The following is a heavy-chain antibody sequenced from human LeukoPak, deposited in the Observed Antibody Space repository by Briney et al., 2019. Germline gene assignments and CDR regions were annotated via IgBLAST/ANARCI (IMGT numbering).Heavy chain of an antibody. Sequence: GGSLRLSCAASGFTFSNYAMSWVRQAPGKGLEWVSAISGGGGTTYYADSVKGRFTISRDNSKNTLYLQMNSLRAEDTAVYYCAKAGDYVWGSYRYPEYWGQGTLVTASS. D-gene: IGHD3-16*02. CDR3: AKAGDYVWGSYRYPEY. V-gene: IGHV3-23*01. CDR1: GFTFSNYA. CDR2: ISGGGGTT. J-gene: IGHJ4*02.